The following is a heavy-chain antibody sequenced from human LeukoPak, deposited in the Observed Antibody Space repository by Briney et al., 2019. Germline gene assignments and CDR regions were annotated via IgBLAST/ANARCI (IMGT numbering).Heavy chain of an antibody. D-gene: IGHD3-3*01. CDR3: ARDRVLRFSRGAFDI. Sequence: PGRSLRLSCAASGFTFSSYSMNWVRQAPGKGLEWVSSISSSSSYIYYADSVKGRFTISRDNAKNSLYLQMNSLRAEDTAVYYCARDRVLRFSRGAFDIWGQGTMVTVSS. V-gene: IGHV3-21*01. J-gene: IGHJ3*02. CDR2: ISSSSSYI. CDR1: GFTFSSYS.